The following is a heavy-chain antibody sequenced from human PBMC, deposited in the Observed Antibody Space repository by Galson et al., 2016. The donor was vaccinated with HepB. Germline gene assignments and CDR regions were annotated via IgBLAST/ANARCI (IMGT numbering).Heavy chain of an antibody. CDR1: GFTFSTYA. CDR3: ALGRAAQGV. Sequence: SLRLSCAGSGFTFSTYALSWVRQSPGRGLEWLSHINGNGDDTAYVDSVRGRFTVSRDNSRNTVYLQMSNLKIEDAAIYYCALGRAAQGVWGQGTLVAVSS. D-gene: IGHD1-26*01. V-gene: IGHV3-23*01. J-gene: IGHJ4*02. CDR2: INGNGDDT.